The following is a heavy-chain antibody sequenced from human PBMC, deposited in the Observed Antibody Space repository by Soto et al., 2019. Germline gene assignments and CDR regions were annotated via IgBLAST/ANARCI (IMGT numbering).Heavy chain of an antibody. Sequence: SETLSLTCAVSGFSISSGYFWGWIRQPPGMGPEWLGSIYHSGTTYYNPSVKGRVTISVDTSKNQFSLKMSSVTAADTAVYYCARDSSGYYWFDPWGQGTLVTVSS. D-gene: IGHD3-22*01. CDR2: IYHSGTT. CDR3: ARDSSGYYWFDP. J-gene: IGHJ5*02. CDR1: GFSISSGYF. V-gene: IGHV4-38-2*02.